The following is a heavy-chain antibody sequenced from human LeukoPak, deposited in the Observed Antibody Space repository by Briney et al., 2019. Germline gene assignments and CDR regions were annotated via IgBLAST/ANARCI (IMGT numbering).Heavy chain of an antibody. CDR1: GFTFSSYG. CDR2: IRYDGSNK. Sequence: QTGGSLRLSCAASGFTFSSYGMNWVRQAPGKGLEWVAFIRYDGSNKYYADSVKGRFTISRDNSKNSLYLQMNSLRAEDTAVYYCARIIWFGELLGFDPWGQGTLVTVSS. CDR3: ARIIWFGELLGFDP. V-gene: IGHV3-33*08. D-gene: IGHD3-10*01. J-gene: IGHJ5*02.